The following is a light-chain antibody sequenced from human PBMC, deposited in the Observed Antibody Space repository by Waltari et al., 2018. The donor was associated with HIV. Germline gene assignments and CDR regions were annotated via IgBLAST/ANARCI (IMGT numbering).Light chain of an antibody. Sequence: QSVLTPPPSASGTPGPRVNRACSGSSSNIGSHYVYWYQQLPGTAPKLLIYRNNQRPSGVPDRFSGSKSGTSASLAISGLRSEDEADYYCAAWDDSLSGLVFGGGTKLTVL. J-gene: IGLJ3*02. CDR2: RNN. CDR1: SSNIGSHY. V-gene: IGLV1-47*01. CDR3: AAWDDSLSGLV.